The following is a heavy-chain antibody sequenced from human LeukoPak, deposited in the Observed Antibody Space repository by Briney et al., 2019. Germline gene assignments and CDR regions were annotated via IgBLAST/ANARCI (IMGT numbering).Heavy chain of an antibody. D-gene: IGHD3-22*01. V-gene: IGHV3-74*01. CDR1: GFTFSSYW. Sequence: AGGSLRLSCAASGFTFSSYWMHWVRQAPGKGLVWVSRINSDGSSTSYADSVKGRFTISRDNAKNTLHLQMNSLRAEDTAVYYCARVAYYYDSSGYLIDYWGQGTLVTVSS. CDR2: INSDGSST. J-gene: IGHJ4*02. CDR3: ARVAYYYDSSGYLIDY.